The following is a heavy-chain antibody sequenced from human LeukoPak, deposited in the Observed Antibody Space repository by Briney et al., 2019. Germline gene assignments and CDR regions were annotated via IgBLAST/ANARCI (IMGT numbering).Heavy chain of an antibody. CDR1: GGSISSGSYY. J-gene: IGHJ2*01. CDR2: IYTSGST. V-gene: IGHV4-61*02. D-gene: IGHD3-10*01. Sequence: PSETLSLTCTVSGGSISSGSYYWSWIRQPAGKGLEWIGRIYTSGSTNYSPSLKSRVTISIDTSKNEFSLRLSSVTAADTAVYYCARVLWFGEFHWYFDLWGRGTLVTVSS. CDR3: ARVLWFGEFHWYFDL.